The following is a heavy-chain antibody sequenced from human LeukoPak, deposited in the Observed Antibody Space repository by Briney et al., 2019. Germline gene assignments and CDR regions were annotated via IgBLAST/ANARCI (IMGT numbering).Heavy chain of an antibody. CDR3: ASWGGDIVVVPAAFDAFDI. D-gene: IGHD2-2*01. CDR2: IYYSGST. Sequence: SQTLSLTCTVSGGSISSGGYYWSWIRQHPGKGLEWIWYIYYSGSTYYNPSLKSRVTISVDTSKNQFSLKLSSVTAADTAVYYCASWGGDIVVVPAAFDAFDIWGQGTMVTVSS. J-gene: IGHJ3*02. V-gene: IGHV4-31*03. CDR1: GGSISSGGYY.